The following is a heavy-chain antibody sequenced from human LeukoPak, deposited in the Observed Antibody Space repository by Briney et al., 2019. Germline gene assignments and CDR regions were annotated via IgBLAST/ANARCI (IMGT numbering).Heavy chain of an antibody. Sequence: ASAKVSCKASGYTFTSYDINWVRQATGQGLEWMGWMNPNSGNTGYAQKFQGRVTMTRNTSISTAYMELSSLRSEDTAVYYCAREGYDYGSGSYYPYWDYYYGMDVWGQGTTVTVSS. CDR3: AREGYDYGSGSYYPYWDYYYGMDV. D-gene: IGHD3-10*01. V-gene: IGHV1-8*01. J-gene: IGHJ6*02. CDR2: MNPNSGNT. CDR1: GYTFTSYD.